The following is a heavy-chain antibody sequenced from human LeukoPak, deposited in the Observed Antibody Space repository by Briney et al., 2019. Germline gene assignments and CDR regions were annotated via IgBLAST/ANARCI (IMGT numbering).Heavy chain of an antibody. Sequence: SETLSLTCAVYGGSFSGYYWSWIRQPPGKGLEWIGEINHSGSTNYNPSLKSRVTISVDTSKNQFSLKLSSVTAADTGVYYCARHPGNTMVRGVIITIEAFDIWGQGTMVTVSS. J-gene: IGHJ3*02. CDR3: ARHPGNTMVRGVIITIEAFDI. V-gene: IGHV4-34*01. CDR2: INHSGST. D-gene: IGHD3-10*01. CDR1: GGSFSGYY.